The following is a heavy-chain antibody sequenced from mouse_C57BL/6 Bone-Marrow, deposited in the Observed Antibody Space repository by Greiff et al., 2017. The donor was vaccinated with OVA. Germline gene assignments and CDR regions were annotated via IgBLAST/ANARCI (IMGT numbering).Heavy chain of an antibody. D-gene: IGHD2-3*01. CDR1: GYTFPDYY. J-gene: IGHJ1*03. CDR3: ARPDGYYPLWYFDV. Sequence: EVQLQQSGPELVKPGASVKISCKASGYTFPDYYMNWVKQSHGKSIEWIGDINPNNGGTSYNEKFKGKATLTVDKSSSPAYIVLRSLTSEYSAVYYCARPDGYYPLWYFDVWGTGTTVTVSS. CDR2: INPNNGGT. V-gene: IGHV1-26*01.